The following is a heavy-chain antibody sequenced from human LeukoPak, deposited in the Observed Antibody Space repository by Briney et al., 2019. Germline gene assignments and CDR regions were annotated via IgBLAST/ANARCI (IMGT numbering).Heavy chain of an antibody. Sequence: ASVKVSCKASGKIFTGYYMHWVRQAPGQGLEWMGWINPNSGGTNYAQRFQGRVTMTRDTSNTTAYMEVSRLRSDDTAVYYCARTLSDFYYHMDVWGKGTTVAVSS. CDR3: ARTLSDFYYHMDV. D-gene: IGHD6-19*01. V-gene: IGHV1-2*02. CDR2: INPNSGGT. CDR1: GKIFTGYY. J-gene: IGHJ6*03.